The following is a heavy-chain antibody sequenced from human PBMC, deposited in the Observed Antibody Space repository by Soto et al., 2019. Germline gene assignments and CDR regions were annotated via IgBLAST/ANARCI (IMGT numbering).Heavy chain of an antibody. D-gene: IGHD6-13*01. J-gene: IGHJ4*02. Sequence: SETLSLTCTVSGGSISSYYWSWIRQPPGKGLEWIGYIYYSGSTNYNPSLKSRVTISVDTSKNQFSLKLSSVTAADTAVYYCARGIRYSSSWSYFDDWGQGTLVTVSS. CDR2: IYYSGST. V-gene: IGHV4-59*01. CDR1: GGSISSYY. CDR3: ARGIRYSSSWSYFDD.